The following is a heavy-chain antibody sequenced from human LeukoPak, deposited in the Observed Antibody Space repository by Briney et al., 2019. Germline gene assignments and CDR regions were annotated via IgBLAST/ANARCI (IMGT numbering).Heavy chain of an antibody. V-gene: IGHV3-30*04. CDR1: RFTFSSYA. Sequence: GGSLRLSCAASRFTFSSYAMHWVRQAPGKGLEWVAVISYDGSNKYYADSVKGRFTISRDNSKNTLYLQMNSLRAEDTAVYYCASTWSSSWYYFDYWGQGTLVTVSS. CDR3: ASTWSSSWYYFDY. D-gene: IGHD6-13*01. CDR2: ISYDGSNK. J-gene: IGHJ4*02.